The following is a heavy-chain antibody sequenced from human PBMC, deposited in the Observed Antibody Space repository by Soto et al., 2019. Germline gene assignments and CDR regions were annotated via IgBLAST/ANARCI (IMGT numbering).Heavy chain of an antibody. V-gene: IGHV3-53*01. CDR1: GFTVSSNY. Sequence: PGGSLRLSCAASGFTVSSNYMSWVRQAPGKGLEWVSVIYSGGSTYYADSVKGRFTISRDNSKNTLYLQMNSLRAEDTAVYYCASTSCYTFCGRNYGMDVWGQGTTVTVSS. J-gene: IGHJ6*02. CDR2: IYSGGST. CDR3: ASTSCYTFCGRNYGMDV. D-gene: IGHD2-2*02.